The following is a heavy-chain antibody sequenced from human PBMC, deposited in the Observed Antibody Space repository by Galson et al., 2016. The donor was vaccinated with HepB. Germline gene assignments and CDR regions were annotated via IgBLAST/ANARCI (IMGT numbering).Heavy chain of an antibody. D-gene: IGHD5-24*01. V-gene: IGHV3-23*01. CDR3: AKDDDDYNDAFDI. Sequence: SLRLSCAASGFTFSSYAMSWFRQAPGKGLEWVSAISGRDGTTQYADSVKGRFIISRDNSENSLYLQMNSLRAEDTAVYYCAKDDDDYNDAFDIWGQGTMVTVSS. CDR2: ISGRDGTT. CDR1: GFTFSSYA. J-gene: IGHJ3*02.